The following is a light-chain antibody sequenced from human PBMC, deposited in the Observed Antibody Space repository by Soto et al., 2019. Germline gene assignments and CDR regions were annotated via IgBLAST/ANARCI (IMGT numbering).Light chain of an antibody. V-gene: IGLV2-14*01. CDR2: DVS. CDR1: NREFCGYNY. J-gene: IGLJ1*01. CDR3: GSYASSSTLYV. Sequence: QSVLTQPASGSGSTGQSITISCTGKNREFCGYNYVSWYQQHPGKAPKLMIYDVSNRPSGVSNRFSGSKSGNTASLTISGLQAEDEADYYCGSYASSSTLYVFGTGTKVTVL.